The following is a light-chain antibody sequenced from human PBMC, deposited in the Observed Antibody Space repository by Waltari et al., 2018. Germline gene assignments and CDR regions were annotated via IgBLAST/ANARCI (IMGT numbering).Light chain of an antibody. CDR1: SRAIGTYDL. CDR3: CSYAGRVV. J-gene: IGLJ2*01. CDR2: EVN. Sequence: QSALTQPASVSGSPGQSITISCTGTSRAIGTYDLVSWYQQYPGKAPKLMIYEVNKRPSGLSDRFSGSKSGNTASLTISGLQAEDEADYYCCSYAGRVVFGGGTKLTVL. V-gene: IGLV2-23*02.